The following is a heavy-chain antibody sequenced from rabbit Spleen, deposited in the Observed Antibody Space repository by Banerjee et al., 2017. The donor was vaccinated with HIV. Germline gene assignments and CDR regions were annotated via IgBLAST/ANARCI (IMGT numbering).Heavy chain of an antibody. CDR1: GFSFSIMEY. Sequence: QSLEESGGGLVKPGASLTLTCTASGFSFSIMEYMCWVRQAPGMGLEWIGYIVPIFGVTYYANWVNGRFTISSHNAQNTLYLQLNSLTAADTATYFCVREAGYGGYGDGNLWGQGTLVTVS. J-gene: IGHJ4*01. D-gene: IGHD6-1*01. V-gene: IGHV1S40*01. CDR3: VREAGYGGYGDGNL. CDR2: IVPIFGVT.